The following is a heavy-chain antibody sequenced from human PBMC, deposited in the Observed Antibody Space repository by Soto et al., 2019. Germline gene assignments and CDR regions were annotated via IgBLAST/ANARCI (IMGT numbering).Heavy chain of an antibody. CDR2: IIPIFGTA. CDR1: GGTFSSYA. CDR3: ASEVIVVGATTAYFDY. D-gene: IGHD1-26*01. J-gene: IGHJ4*02. Sequence: QVQLVQSGAEVKKPGSSVKVSCKASGGTFSSYAISWVRQAPGQGLEWMGGIIPIFGTANYAQKSQGRVTITADESTSTAYMELSSLRSEDTAVYYCASEVIVVGATTAYFDYWGQGTLVTVSS. V-gene: IGHV1-69*12.